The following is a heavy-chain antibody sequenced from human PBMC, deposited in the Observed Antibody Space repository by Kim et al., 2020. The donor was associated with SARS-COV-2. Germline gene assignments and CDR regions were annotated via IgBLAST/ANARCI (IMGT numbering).Heavy chain of an antibody. CDR3: AKARARSTIFGVPSGIFDS. CDR1: GFTFSSYG. Sequence: GGSLRLSCAASGFTFSSYGMHWVRQAPGKGLEWVAVISYDGSDRYYADSVKGRFTLSRDNSKNSLYLQMNSLRAEDTAVYYCAKARARSTIFGVPSGIFDSWGQGTLVTVSS. D-gene: IGHD3-3*01. J-gene: IGHJ4*02. CDR2: ISYDGSDR. V-gene: IGHV3-30*18.